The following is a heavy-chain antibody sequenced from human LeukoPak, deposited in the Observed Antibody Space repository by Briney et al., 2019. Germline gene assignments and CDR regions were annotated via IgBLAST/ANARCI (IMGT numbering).Heavy chain of an antibody. CDR1: GYTFTSYY. V-gene: IGHV1-46*01. CDR3: ARDRLYRYYYDSRSNWFDP. CDR2: INPSGGST. D-gene: IGHD3-22*01. J-gene: IGHJ5*02. Sequence: ASVTVSCKASGYTFTSYYMHWVRQAPGQGLEWMGIINPSGGSTSYAQKFQGRVTMTRDTSTSTVYMELSSLRSEDTAVYYCARDRLYRYYYDSRSNWFDPWGQGTLVTVSS.